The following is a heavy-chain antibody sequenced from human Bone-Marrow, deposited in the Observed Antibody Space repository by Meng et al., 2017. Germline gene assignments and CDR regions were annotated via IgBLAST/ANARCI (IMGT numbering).Heavy chain of an antibody. V-gene: IGHV3-23*01. D-gene: IGHD1-14*01. CDR2: ISDPAAEK. J-gene: IGHJ4*02. CDR1: GFTFHSYG. Sequence: GESLKISCAASGFTFHSYGMSWVRQSPGQGLEWVSFISDPAAEKYYADSVKGRFTISRDNSKNTVYLQISSLRVQDTALYYCAKSYNTFPWRGFFDDWCQGSLVTVSS. CDR3: AKSYNTFPWRGFFDD.